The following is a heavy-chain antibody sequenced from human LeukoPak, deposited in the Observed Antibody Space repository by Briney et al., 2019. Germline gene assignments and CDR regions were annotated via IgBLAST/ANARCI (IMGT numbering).Heavy chain of an antibody. J-gene: IGHJ6*02. CDR1: GFTFSSYS. CDR3: ARGPPPYTEGDLFYYYGLDV. Sequence: GGSLRLSCAASGFTFSSYSMSWVRQAPGKGLEWVSSISSSSSYIYYADSVKGRFTISRDNAKNSLYLQMNSLRAEDTAVYYCARGPPPYTEGDLFYYYGLDVWGQGTTVTVSS. CDR2: ISSSSSYI. D-gene: IGHD3-16*01. V-gene: IGHV3-21*01.